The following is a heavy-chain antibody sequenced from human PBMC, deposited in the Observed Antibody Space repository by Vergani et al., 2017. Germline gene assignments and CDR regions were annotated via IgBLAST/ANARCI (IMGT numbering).Heavy chain of an antibody. CDR3: AREQYYYGSGALDY. D-gene: IGHD3-10*01. CDR1: GFTFSSYA. V-gene: IGHV3-30-3*01. CDR2: ISYDGSNK. J-gene: IGHJ4*02. Sequence: QVQLVESGGGVVQPGRSLRLSCAASGFTFSSYAMHWVRQAPGKGLEWVAVISYDGSNKYYADSVKGRFTISRDNSKNTLYLQMNSLRAEDTAVYYCAREQYYYGSGALDYWGQGTLVTVSS.